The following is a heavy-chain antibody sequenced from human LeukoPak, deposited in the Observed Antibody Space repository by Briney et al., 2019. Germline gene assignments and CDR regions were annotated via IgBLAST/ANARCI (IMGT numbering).Heavy chain of an antibody. CDR1: GFTFSSYG. V-gene: IGHV3-30*18. D-gene: IGHD6-13*01. Sequence: PGRSLRLSCAASGFTFSSYGMHWVRQAPGKGLEWVAVISYDGSNKYYADSVKGRFTISRDNSKNTLYLQMNSLRAEDTAVYYCAKDGIASAYFDYWGQGTRVTVSS. J-gene: IGHJ4*02. CDR3: AKDGIASAYFDY. CDR2: ISYDGSNK.